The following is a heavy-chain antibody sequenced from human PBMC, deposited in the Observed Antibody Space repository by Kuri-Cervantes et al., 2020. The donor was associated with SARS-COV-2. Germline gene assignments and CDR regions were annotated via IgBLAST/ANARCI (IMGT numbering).Heavy chain of an antibody. J-gene: IGHJ6*02. V-gene: IGHV1-69*10. D-gene: IGHD2-15*01. CDR1: GGTFGSYA. Sequence: SVKVSCKASGGTFGSYAISWVRQAPGQGLEWMGGIIPILGIANYAQKFQGRVTITADKSTSTAYMELGSLRSEDTAVYYCARGGYCSGGSCYPYYYYYYGMDVWGQGTTVTVSS. CDR3: ARGGYCSGGSCYPYYYYYYGMDV. CDR2: IIPILGIA.